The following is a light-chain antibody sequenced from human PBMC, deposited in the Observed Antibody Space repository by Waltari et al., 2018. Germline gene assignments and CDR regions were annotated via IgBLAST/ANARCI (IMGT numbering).Light chain of an antibody. V-gene: IGLV7-46*01. CDR1: TGVVTSGHF. CDR3: FLVYGGVGV. J-gene: IGLJ3*02. CDR2: DTT. Sequence: QAVVTQEPSLTVSPGGTVTLTCAPNTGVVTSGHFPYWFQQKPGQAPKTLIYDTTNKHSWTPARFSGSLLGGKAALTLSGAQPEDEADYFCFLVYGGVGVFGGGTKLTVL.